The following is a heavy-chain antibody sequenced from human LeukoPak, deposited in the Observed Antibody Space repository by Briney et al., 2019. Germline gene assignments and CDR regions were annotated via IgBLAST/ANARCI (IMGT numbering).Heavy chain of an antibody. D-gene: IGHD6-13*01. Sequence: GGSLRLSCAASGFTFSSYAMNWVRQAPGKGLEWVSSISSSSSYIYYADSVKGRFTISRDNAKNSLYLQMNSLRAEDTAVYYCARVVGSSSWYVDWGQGTLVTVSS. CDR1: GFTFSSYA. CDR2: ISSSSSYI. V-gene: IGHV3-21*01. J-gene: IGHJ4*02. CDR3: ARVVGSSSWYVD.